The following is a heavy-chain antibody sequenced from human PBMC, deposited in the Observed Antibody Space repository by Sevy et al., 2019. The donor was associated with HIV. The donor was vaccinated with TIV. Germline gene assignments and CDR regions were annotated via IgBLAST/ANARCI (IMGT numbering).Heavy chain of an antibody. J-gene: IGHJ3*02. D-gene: IGHD3-10*01. V-gene: IGHV4-59*01. Sequence: SETLSLTCTVSGGSISSYYWSWIRQPPGKGLEWIGYIYYSGSTNYNPSLKSRVTISVDTSKNQFSLKLSSVTAADTAVYYCARGALGYGSGSYYPNAFDIWGQGTVVTVSS. CDR3: ARGALGYGSGSYYPNAFDI. CDR2: IYYSGST. CDR1: GGSISSYY.